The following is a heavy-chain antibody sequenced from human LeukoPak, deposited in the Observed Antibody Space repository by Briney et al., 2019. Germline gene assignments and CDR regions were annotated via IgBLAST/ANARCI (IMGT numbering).Heavy chain of an antibody. D-gene: IGHD4-17*01. CDR2: IYYSGST. Sequence: SETLSLTCTVSGGSISSGGYYWSWIRQHPGKGLEWIGYIYYSGSTYYNPSLKSRVTISVDTSKNQFSLKLSSVTAADTAVYYCAGYTVTTGGFYFDCWGQGTLVTVSS. CDR3: AGYTVTTGGFYFDC. CDR1: GGSISSGGYY. V-gene: IGHV4-31*03. J-gene: IGHJ4*02.